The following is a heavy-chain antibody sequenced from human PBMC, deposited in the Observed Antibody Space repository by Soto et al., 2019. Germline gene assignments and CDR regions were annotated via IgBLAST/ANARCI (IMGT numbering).Heavy chain of an antibody. J-gene: IGHJ6*02. CDR3: ARAVRSGSYPYYYYGMDV. Sequence: PGGSLRLSCAASGFTFSSFWMHWVRQAPGKGLVWVSRINSDGSSASYVDSVKGRFTISRDNAKNTLYLQMNSLRAEDTAVYYCARAVRSGSYPYYYYGMDVWGQGTTVTVSS. V-gene: IGHV3-74*01. CDR1: GFTFSSFW. CDR2: INSDGSSA. D-gene: IGHD3-10*01.